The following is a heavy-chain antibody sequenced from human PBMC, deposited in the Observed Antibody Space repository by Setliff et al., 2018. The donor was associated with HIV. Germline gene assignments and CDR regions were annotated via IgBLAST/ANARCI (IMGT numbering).Heavy chain of an antibody. CDR3: ITDGGLN. V-gene: IGHV3-7*03. Sequence: LRLSCTDSGFSSNNYWMSWVRQAPGKGLEWAAHINQDGNVKYYVDSVKGRFTISRDNAKTSIYLQMDSLRVEDTAVYYCITDGGLNWGQGTRVTVS. CDR1: GFSSNNYW. D-gene: IGHD3-10*01. J-gene: IGHJ3*01. CDR2: INQDGNVK.